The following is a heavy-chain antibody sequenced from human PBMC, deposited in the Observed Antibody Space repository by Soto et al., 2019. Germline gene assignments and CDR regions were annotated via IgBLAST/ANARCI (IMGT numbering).Heavy chain of an antibody. V-gene: IGHV1-18*01. CDR3: AREGPAPYYYYGMDV. Sequence: QVQLVQSSGEVKKPGASVKVSCKTSGYSFTTDGISWVRQAPGQGLEWMGWISGYNCNTNYAQNLQGRVTMTTDTSTSTAYMELRSLRSDDPAVYYCAREGPAPYYYYGMDVWGQGSTVTVSS. J-gene: IGHJ6*02. CDR2: ISGYNCNT. CDR1: GYSFTTDG.